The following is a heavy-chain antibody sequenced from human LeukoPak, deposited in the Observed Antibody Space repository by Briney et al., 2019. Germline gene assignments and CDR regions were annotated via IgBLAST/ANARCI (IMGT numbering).Heavy chain of an antibody. V-gene: IGHV4-34*01. J-gene: IGHJ3*02. Sequence: PSETLSLTCAVYGGSFSGYCWSWIRQPPGKGLEWIGEINHSGSTNYNPSLKSRVTISVDTSKNQFSLKLSSVTAADTAVYYCARRAVAVAGTRAFDIWGQGTMVTVSS. D-gene: IGHD6-19*01. CDR1: GGSFSGYC. CDR3: ARRAVAVAGTRAFDI. CDR2: INHSGST.